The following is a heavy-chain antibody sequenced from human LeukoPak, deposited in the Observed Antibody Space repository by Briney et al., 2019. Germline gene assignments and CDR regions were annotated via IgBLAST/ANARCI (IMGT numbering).Heavy chain of an antibody. D-gene: IGHD6-19*01. CDR3: ARVIAVAYFDY. V-gene: IGHV4-59*01. CDR1: GGSISSYY. J-gene: IGHJ4*02. CDR2: IYYSGST. Sequence: SETLSLTCTVSGGSISSYYWSWIRQPPGKGLEWIGYIYYSGSTNYNPSLKSRVTISVDTSKNQFSLKPSSVTAADTAVYYCARVIAVAYFDYWGQGTLVTVSS.